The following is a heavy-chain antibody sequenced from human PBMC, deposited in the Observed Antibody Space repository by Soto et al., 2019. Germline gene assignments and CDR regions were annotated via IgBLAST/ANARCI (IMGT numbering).Heavy chain of an antibody. Sequence: QVQVVESGGGVVQPGRSLKLSCAASGFTFSNFGMHWVRQAPGKGLEWVAVIWHDGKEKYYADSAKGRSTISRENSKNTLYLQMNSLRAEDTAVYYCVGDPGQDEAMDYWGQGTLVTVSS. CDR3: VGDPGQDEAMDY. J-gene: IGHJ4*02. CDR1: GFTFSNFG. V-gene: IGHV3-33*01. CDR2: IWHDGKEK.